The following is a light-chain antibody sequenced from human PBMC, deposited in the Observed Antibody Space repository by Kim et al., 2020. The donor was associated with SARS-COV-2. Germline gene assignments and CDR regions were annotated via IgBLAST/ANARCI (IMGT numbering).Light chain of an antibody. V-gene: IGKV1-16*01. CDR1: QGINGF. CDR3: QQYHTYLWT. CDR2: ATS. J-gene: IGKJ1*01. Sequence: DVQMTQSPSSLSASIGDRVTITCRASQGINGFLAWYQQKPGKAPTSLIYATSILHSGVPSRFSGSVSGTDFTLTISTLQPEDFATYYCQQYHTYLWTFGQGTKVDIQ.